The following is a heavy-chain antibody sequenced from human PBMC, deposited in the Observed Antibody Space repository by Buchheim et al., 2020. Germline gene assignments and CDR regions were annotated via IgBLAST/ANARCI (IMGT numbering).Heavy chain of an antibody. D-gene: IGHD5-18*01. Sequence: EVQLVQSGAEVKRPGESLKISCQGSGYSFTGAYIAWVRQMPGKGLEWMGNIYPGDSYTAYNPSFQGQVTMSVDKSIRTAYLQWYSLKASDSAVYYCARRVRDSSGYNFDSWGQGTL. CDR1: GYSFTGAY. J-gene: IGHJ4*02. CDR3: ARRVRDSSGYNFDS. V-gene: IGHV5-51*01. CDR2: IYPGDSYT.